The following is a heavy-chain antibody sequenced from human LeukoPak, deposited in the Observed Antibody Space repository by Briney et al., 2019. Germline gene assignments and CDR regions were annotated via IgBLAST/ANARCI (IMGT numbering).Heavy chain of an antibody. D-gene: IGHD3-22*01. V-gene: IGHV4-59*01. Sequence: PSETLSLTCTVSGGSISSYYWSWIRQPPGKGLEWIGYIYYSGSTNYNPSLKSRVTISVDTSKNQFSLKLSSVTAADTAVYYYARGGYYDSSGYYPDAFDIWGQGTMVTVSS. CDR2: IYYSGST. CDR1: GGSISSYY. J-gene: IGHJ3*02. CDR3: ARGGYYDSSGYYPDAFDI.